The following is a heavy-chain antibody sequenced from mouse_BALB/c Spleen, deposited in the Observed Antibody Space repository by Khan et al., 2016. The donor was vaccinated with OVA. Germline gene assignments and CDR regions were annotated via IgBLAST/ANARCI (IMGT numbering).Heavy chain of an antibody. V-gene: IGHV1S136*01. CDR2: INPYNDGT. J-gene: IGHJ4*01. D-gene: IGHD1-1*01. CDR1: GYTFTSYV. Sequence: VQLMQSGPELVKPGASVKMSCKASGYTFTSYVMHWVKQKPGQGLEWIGYINPYNDGTKYNEKFKGKATLTSDKSSSTAYMELSSLTSEDSAVYYCARYGSSPYYAMDYWGQGTSVTVSS. CDR3: ARYGSSPYYAMDY.